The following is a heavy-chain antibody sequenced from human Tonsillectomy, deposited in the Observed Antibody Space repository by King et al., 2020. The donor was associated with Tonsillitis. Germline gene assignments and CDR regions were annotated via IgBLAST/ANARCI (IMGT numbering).Heavy chain of an antibody. V-gene: IGHV4-59*01. CDR3: AADSSGYYPYYFDY. CDR2: IYYSGST. CDR1: GGSISSYY. Sequence: QLQESGPGLVKPSETLSLTCTVSGGSISSYYWSWLRQPPGKGLEWIGYIYYSGSTNYNPSLKSRVTISVDTSKNQFSLKLGSVTAADTAVYYCAADSSGYYPYYFDYWGQGTLVTVSS. D-gene: IGHD3-22*01. J-gene: IGHJ4*02.